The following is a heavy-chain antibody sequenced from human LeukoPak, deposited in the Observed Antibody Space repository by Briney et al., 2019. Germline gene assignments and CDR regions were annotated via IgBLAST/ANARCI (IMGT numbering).Heavy chain of an antibody. CDR3: AREVAAAGTNYYYGMDV. V-gene: IGHV3-30*19. Sequence: GGSLRLSCAATVFSDYMNWVRQAPGKGLEWVAVISYDGSNKYYADSVKGRFTMSRDNSKNTLYLQMNSLRAEDTAVYYCAREVAAAGTNYYYGMDVWGQGTTVTVSS. J-gene: IGHJ6*02. CDR1: VFSDY. D-gene: IGHD6-13*01. CDR2: ISYDGSNK.